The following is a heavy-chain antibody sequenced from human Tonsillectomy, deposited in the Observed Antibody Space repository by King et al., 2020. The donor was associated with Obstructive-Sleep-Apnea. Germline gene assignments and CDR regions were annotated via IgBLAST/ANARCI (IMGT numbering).Heavy chain of an antibody. CDR2: IRYDGNKK. V-gene: IGHV3-30*02. CDR1: GFTFSNYG. D-gene: IGHD1-1*01. Sequence: VQLVESGGGVVQPGRSLRLSCAASGFTFSNYGMHWVRQAPGRGLEWVAFIRYDGNKKYYADSMKGRFTISRDNSKNTLYLQMNSLRTEDTAVYYCAKVDDTALDYWGQGTLVTVSS. J-gene: IGHJ4*02. CDR3: AKVDDTALDY.